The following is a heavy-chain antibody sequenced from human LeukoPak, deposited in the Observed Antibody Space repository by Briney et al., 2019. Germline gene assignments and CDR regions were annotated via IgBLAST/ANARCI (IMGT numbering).Heavy chain of an antibody. J-gene: IGHJ4*02. V-gene: IGHV3-7*01. CDR2: IKQDGSEK. D-gene: IGHD5-24*01. CDR1: GFTFSSYW. CDR3: ARGQPGRDGYNFFDY. Sequence: PGGSLRLSCAASGFTFSSYWMSWVRQAPGKGLEWVANIKQDGSEKYYVDSVKGRFTISRDNAKNSPYLQMNSLRAEDTAVYYCARGQPGRDGYNFFDYWGQGTLVTVSS.